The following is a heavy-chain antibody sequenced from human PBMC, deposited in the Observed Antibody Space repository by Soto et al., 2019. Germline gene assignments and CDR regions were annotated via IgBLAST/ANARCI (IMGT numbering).Heavy chain of an antibody. CDR3: ARLTPPGSSSWYPAWYFDL. CDR1: GYTLTELS. D-gene: IGHD6-13*01. V-gene: IGHV1-24*01. Sequence: ASVKVSCKVSGYTLTELSMHWVRQAPGKGLERMGGFDPEDGETIYAQKFQGRVTMTEDTSTDTAYMELSSLRSEDTAVYYCARLTPPGSSSWYPAWYFDLWGRGTLVTVSS. J-gene: IGHJ2*01. CDR2: FDPEDGET.